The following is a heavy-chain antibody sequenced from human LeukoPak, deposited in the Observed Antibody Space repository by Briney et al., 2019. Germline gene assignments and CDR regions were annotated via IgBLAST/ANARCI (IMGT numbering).Heavy chain of an antibody. D-gene: IGHD7-27*01. CDR1: GYTFTSYW. CDR2: INPDYGTT. J-gene: IGHJ5*02. V-gene: IGHV1-46*01. CDR3: ARDHSTADTSSWWLDP. Sequence: ASVKVSCKTFGYTFTSYWMHWVRQAPGQGLEWMGIINPDYGTTLYAQKFRGRITVTRDTSSSTVYMELNSLTSEDTALYYCARDHSTADTSSWWLDPWGQGTLVTVSS.